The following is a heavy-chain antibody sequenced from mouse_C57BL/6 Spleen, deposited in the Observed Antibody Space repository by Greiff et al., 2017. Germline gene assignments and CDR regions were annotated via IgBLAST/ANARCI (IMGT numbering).Heavy chain of an antibody. CDR1: GYTFTDYN. Sequence: EVQLQQSGPELVKPGASVKMSCKASGYTFTDYNMPWVKQSHGKSLEWIGYINPNNGGTSYNQKFKGKATLTVHKSSSTAYLELRSLTSEDAAVYYRATSAGVAHYYAMDYWGQGTSVTVSS. J-gene: IGHJ4*01. D-gene: IGHD1-1*01. V-gene: IGHV1-22*01. CDR3: ATSAGVAHYYAMDY. CDR2: INPNNGGT.